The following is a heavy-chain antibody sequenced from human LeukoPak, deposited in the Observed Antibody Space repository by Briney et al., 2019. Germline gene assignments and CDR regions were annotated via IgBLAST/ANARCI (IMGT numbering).Heavy chain of an antibody. CDR1: EFTFSRYW. CDR3: ATFDYFGTGGLFDC. Sequence: GGSLRLSCAVSEFTFSRYWMSWVRQDPGKGLEWVANINQDGSEDAYVDSVKGRFTISRDNARNSLYLRMNSLRAEDTAVYYCATFDYFGTGGLFDCWGQGTLVTVSS. V-gene: IGHV3-7*01. CDR2: INQDGSED. D-gene: IGHD3-10*01. J-gene: IGHJ4*02.